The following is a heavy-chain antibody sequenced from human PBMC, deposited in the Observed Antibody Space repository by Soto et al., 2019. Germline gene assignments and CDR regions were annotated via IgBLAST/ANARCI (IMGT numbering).Heavy chain of an antibody. V-gene: IGHV4-34*01. CDR1: GGSFSGYY. D-gene: IGHD1-7*01. CDR2: INHSGST. J-gene: IGHJ4*02. CDR3: ARVGTTRSRFRENKRYYFDY. Sequence: PSETLSLTCAVYGGSFSGYYWSWIRQPPGKGLEWIGEINHSGSTNYNPSLKSRVTISVDTSKNQFSLKLSSVTAADTAVYYCARVGTTRSRFRENKRYYFDYWGQGTLVTVSS.